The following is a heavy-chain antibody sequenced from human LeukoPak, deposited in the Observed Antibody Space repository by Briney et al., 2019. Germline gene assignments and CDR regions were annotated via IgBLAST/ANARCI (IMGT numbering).Heavy chain of an antibody. CDR2: ISSVASGGRT. J-gene: IGHJ4*02. V-gene: IGHV3-23*01. D-gene: IGHD3-9*01. CDR3: VSYVNYNILTGYYFDQ. Sequence: PGGSLRLSCAASAFTFKTTGITWVRQAPGKGLAWLASISSVASGGRTYYADSVSGRFIISRDTSNNMVFLQMSSLRAEDTAFYYCVSYVNYNILTGYYFDQWGQGTLVTVSS. CDR1: AFTFKTTG.